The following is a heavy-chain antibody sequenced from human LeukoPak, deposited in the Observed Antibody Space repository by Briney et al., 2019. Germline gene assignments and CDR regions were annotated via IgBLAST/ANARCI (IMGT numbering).Heavy chain of an antibody. V-gene: IGHV4-4*07. CDR3: ASQSMEETDSSGYLY. J-gene: IGHJ4*02. Sequence: PSETLSLTCTGSYGSINNYYWAWIRQPAGKGLEWIGRVYPSGNENYNPSLKSRVSMSLDTSKNQFSLKLRAVTAADTAVYYCASQSMEETDSSGYLYWGQGTLVTVSS. D-gene: IGHD3-22*01. CDR2: VYPSGNE. CDR1: YGSINNYY.